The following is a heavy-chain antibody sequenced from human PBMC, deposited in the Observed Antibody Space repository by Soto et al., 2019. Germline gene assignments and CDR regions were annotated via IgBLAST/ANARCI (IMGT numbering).Heavy chain of an antibody. D-gene: IGHD3-10*01. CDR2: VTGNGDIT. CDR1: GFNFNYYG. J-gene: IGHJ4*02. CDR3: KTSRYGAMD. Sequence: EVHLLESGGGLVQPGGSLRLTCAGSGFNFNYYGMSWVRQAPGKGLEWVSIVTGNGDITYYTDSVKGRFTTSRDNSENLVWLQMNSLSVEDTASDYSKTSRYGAMDWGQGTLVTVS. V-gene: IGHV3-23*01.